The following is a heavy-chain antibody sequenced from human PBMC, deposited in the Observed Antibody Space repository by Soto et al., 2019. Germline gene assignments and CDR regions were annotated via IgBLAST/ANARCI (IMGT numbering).Heavy chain of an antibody. Sequence: QVQLVESGGSLVKPGGSLRLSCAASGFTFSDYYMSWIRQAPGKGLEWISYISSSGDAIYYADSVKGRFTISRDNAKNSLYLLMNSLRAEDTAVYYCARDPSRGYNYGEDYWGQGTLVTVSS. V-gene: IGHV3-11*01. CDR3: ARDPSRGYNYGEDY. D-gene: IGHD5-18*01. CDR1: GFTFSDYY. CDR2: ISSSGDAI. J-gene: IGHJ4*02.